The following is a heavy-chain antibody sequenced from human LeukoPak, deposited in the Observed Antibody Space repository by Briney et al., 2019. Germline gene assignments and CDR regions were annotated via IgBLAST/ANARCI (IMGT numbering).Heavy chain of an antibody. CDR1: GFTFSSYW. CDR3: ARDRWSFDY. D-gene: IGHD4-23*01. CDR2: IKRDGSEK. J-gene: IGHJ4*02. V-gene: IGHV3-7*01. Sequence: PGGSLRLSCAASGFTFSSYWMSWVRQAPGKGLEGVANIKRDGSEKYYVDSVKGRFTISTDNTKNSLYLQMNTLIAEDTAVYYCARDRWSFDYWGQGTLVTVSS.